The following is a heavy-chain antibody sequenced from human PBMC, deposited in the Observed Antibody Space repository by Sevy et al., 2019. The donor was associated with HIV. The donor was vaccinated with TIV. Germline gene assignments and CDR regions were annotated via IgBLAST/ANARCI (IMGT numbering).Heavy chain of an antibody. CDR3: AYGIGDY. CDR2: IRSDGSYT. J-gene: IGHJ4*02. CDR1: GFNFSSYW. D-gene: IGHD3-10*01. Sequence: GGSLRRSCAASGFNFSSYWMQWVRQAPGKGLVWVSRIRSDGSYTSYADSVKGRFTISRDNAKNTLYLQMNSLRAEDTAVYYCAYGIGDYWGQGTLVTVSS. V-gene: IGHV3-74*01.